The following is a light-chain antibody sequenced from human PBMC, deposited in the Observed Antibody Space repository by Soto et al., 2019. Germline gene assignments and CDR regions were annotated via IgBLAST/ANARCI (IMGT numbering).Light chain of an antibody. V-gene: IGLV4-60*02. CDR1: SGHSSYI. Sequence: QAVVTQSSSASASLGSSVKLTCTLSSGHSSYIIAWHQQQPGKAPRYLMKLEGSGSYNKGSGVPDRFSGSSSGADRYLTISHLQFDYEADYYCETWDSNPHVFGGGTQLTVL. CDR2: LEGSGSY. CDR3: ETWDSNPHV. J-gene: IGLJ3*02.